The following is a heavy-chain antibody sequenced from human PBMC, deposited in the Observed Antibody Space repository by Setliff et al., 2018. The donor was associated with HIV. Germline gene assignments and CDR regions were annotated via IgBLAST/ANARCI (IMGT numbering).Heavy chain of an antibody. CDR3: ARGALLAAFDFDH. V-gene: IGHV1-3*01. D-gene: IGHD3-10*01. J-gene: IGHJ4*01. Sequence: ASVKVSCKASGYSFTDYYIHWVRQAPGQSLEWMGWINVGNGDTKYSRELQGRIIITRDTSANTAYMELSSLRFDDTAVYFCARGALLAAFDFDHWGHGTLVTVSS. CDR1: GYSFTDYY. CDR2: INVGNGDT.